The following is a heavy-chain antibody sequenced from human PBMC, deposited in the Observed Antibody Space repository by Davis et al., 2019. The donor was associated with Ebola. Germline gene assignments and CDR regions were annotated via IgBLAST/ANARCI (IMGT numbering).Heavy chain of an antibody. CDR3: ARGHIVVVPAAILNWFDP. CDR1: GGSISSSSYY. Sequence: SETLSLTCTVPGGSISSSSYYWGWIRQPPGKGLEWIGSIYYSGGTYYNPSLKSRVTISVDTSKNQFSLKLSSVTAADTAVYYCARGHIVVVPAAILNWFDPWGQGTLVTVS. CDR2: IYYSGGT. J-gene: IGHJ5*02. D-gene: IGHD2-2*01. V-gene: IGHV4-39*01.